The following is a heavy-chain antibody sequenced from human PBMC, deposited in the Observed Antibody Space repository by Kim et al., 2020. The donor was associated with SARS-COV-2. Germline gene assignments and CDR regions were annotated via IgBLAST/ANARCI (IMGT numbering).Heavy chain of an antibody. J-gene: IGHJ4*02. CDR2: ISNSGSTI. CDR1: GFIFSSYE. Sequence: GGSLRLSCAASGFIFSSYEMNWVRQAPGKGLEWVSYISNSGSTIYYAVSVKGRFTISRDNAKNSLYLQMNSLRAEDTAVYYCARPGRGAGAVEGYWGQGTLVTVSS. D-gene: IGHD3-10*01. V-gene: IGHV3-48*03. CDR3: ARPGRGAGAVEGY.